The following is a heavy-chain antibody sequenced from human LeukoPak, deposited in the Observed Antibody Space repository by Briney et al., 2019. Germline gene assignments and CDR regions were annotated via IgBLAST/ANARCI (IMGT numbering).Heavy chain of an antibody. J-gene: IGHJ4*02. V-gene: IGHV3-33*01. CDR3: ARGQSVGWEIGVCDF. D-gene: IGHD1-26*01. Sequence: GGSLRLSCAVSGVSFSGYAMHWIRQAPGKGLEWVGLIKYDASDEYYADSVKGRFTISRDDSRNTLYLQMTSLRAEDTAVYYCARGQSVGWEIGVCDFWGQGSLVTVAS. CDR2: IKYDASDE. CDR1: GVSFSGYA.